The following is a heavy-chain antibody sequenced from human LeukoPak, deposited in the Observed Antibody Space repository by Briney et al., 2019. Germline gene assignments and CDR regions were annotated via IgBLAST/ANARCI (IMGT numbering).Heavy chain of an antibody. CDR1: GFTFSSYG. CDR2: ISSSSTHI. CDR3: ARSEHSSSSFDY. V-gene: IGHV3-21*01. J-gene: IGHJ4*02. D-gene: IGHD6-6*01. Sequence: GGSLRLSCAASGFTFSSYGMNWVRQAPGKGLEWVSYISSSSTHIYYADSVKGRFTISRDNARNSLYLQMNSLRAEDTAIYYCARSEHSSSSFDYWGQGTLVTVSS.